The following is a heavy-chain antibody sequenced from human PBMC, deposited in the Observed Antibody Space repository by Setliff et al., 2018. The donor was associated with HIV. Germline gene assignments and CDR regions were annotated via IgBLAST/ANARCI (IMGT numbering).Heavy chain of an antibody. D-gene: IGHD4-17*01. Sequence: SETLSLTCTVSGASISSSSHHWAWIRQPPGKGLEYIGNIYYTGSTHHNPSLESRVATSVDTSKNRFSLNLSSVTAADTAVYYCARRDNYGDYGGAYWGQGTLVTVSS. CDR3: ARRDNYGDYGGAY. CDR2: IYYTGST. J-gene: IGHJ4*02. CDR1: GASISSSSHH. V-gene: IGHV4-39*01.